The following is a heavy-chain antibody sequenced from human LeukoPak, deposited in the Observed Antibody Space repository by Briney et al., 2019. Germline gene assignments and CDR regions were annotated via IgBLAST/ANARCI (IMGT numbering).Heavy chain of an antibody. CDR1: GFTFSSYW. Sequence: GGSLRLSCAASGFTFSSYWMSWVRQAPGKGPEWVANIKQDGSERYCVDSVKGRFTISRDNAENSLYLQMNGLRAEDTAVYYCARGGSTFDYWGQGTLVTVSS. CDR2: IKQDGSER. D-gene: IGHD1-26*01. CDR3: ARGGSTFDY. V-gene: IGHV3-7*01. J-gene: IGHJ4*02.